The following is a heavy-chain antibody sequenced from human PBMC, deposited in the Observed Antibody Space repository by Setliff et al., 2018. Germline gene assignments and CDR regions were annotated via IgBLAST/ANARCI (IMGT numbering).Heavy chain of an antibody. V-gene: IGHV3-21*01. CDR1: AFPFSIYS. CDR2: ISSRNDYI. J-gene: IGHJ5*01. Sequence: PGGSLRLSCTASAFPFSIYSMHWVRQAPGKGLEWVSSISSRNDYIYHADSVKGRFTISRDNAKTSLYLQMDSLRVEDTAVYFCARSPGWIPWFDSWGQGTLVTVSS. CDR3: ARSPGWIPWFDS. D-gene: IGHD5-18*01.